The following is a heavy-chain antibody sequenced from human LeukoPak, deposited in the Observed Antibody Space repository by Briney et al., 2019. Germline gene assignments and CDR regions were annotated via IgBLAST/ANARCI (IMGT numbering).Heavy chain of an antibody. Sequence: GGSLRLSCAASGFTFSSYGMHWVRQAPGKGLEWVSTISASSSYKYYADSVKGRFTISRDNAKNSLYLQMNSLRAEDTAVYYCARDLEDYNNYGEMAIWGQGTLVTVSS. CDR2: ISASSSYK. V-gene: IGHV3-21*01. J-gene: IGHJ4*02. CDR3: ARDLEDYNNYGEMAI. D-gene: IGHD4-11*01. CDR1: GFTFSSYG.